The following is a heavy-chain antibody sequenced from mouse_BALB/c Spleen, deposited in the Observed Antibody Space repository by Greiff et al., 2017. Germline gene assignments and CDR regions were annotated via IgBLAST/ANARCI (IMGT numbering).Heavy chain of an antibody. V-gene: IGHV14-4*02. CDR1: GFTIKDYY. CDR3: NGYGNYHY. CDR2: IDPENGDT. J-gene: IGHJ4*01. Sequence: VQLQQSGAELVRSGASVKLSCTASGFTIKDYYMHWVKQRPEQGLEWIGWIDPENGDTEYAPKFQGKATMTADTSSNTAYLQLSSLTSEDTAVYYCNGYGNYHYWGQGTSVTVSS. D-gene: IGHD2-10*02.